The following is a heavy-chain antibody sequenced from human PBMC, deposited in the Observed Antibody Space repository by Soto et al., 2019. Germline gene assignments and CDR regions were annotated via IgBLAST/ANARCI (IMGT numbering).Heavy chain of an antibody. CDR2: IIPIFGTA. CDR1: GGTFSSYA. V-gene: IGHV1-69*01. Sequence: QVQLVQSGAEVKKPGSSVKVSCKASGGTFSSYAISWVRQAPGQGLEWMGGIIPIFGTANYAQKFQGRVTITADESTSTAYMELSSRRSEDTAVYYCARGPASYDILTGYYHPWGLGYWGQGTLVTVSS. J-gene: IGHJ4*02. D-gene: IGHD3-9*01. CDR3: ARGPASYDILTGYYHPWGLGY.